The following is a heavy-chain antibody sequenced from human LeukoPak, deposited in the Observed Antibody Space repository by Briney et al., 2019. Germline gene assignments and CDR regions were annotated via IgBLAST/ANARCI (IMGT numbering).Heavy chain of an antibody. CDR2: ISGSGGST. D-gene: IGHD3-3*01. V-gene: IGHV3-23*01. Sequence: GGSLRLSCAASGFTFSSYVMHWVRQAPGKGLEWVSAISGSGGSTYYADSVKGRSTISRDNSKNTLYLQMNSLRAEDTAVYYCARYYDFWSGYYTGGDYWGQGTLVTVSS. CDR1: GFTFSSYV. CDR3: ARYYDFWSGYYTGGDY. J-gene: IGHJ4*02.